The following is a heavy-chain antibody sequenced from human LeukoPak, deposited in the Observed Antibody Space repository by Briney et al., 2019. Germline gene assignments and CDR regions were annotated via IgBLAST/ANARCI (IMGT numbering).Heavy chain of an antibody. D-gene: IGHD6-19*01. CDR2: IYYSGDT. CDR3: ARVSYSSGWYDDYFDY. Sequence: PSETLSLTCTVSGGSISTYYWSWFRQPPGKGLEWIGYIYYSGDTNYNPSLKSRATISVDTSKNQFSLKLSSVTAADTAVYYCARVSYSSGWYDDYFDYWGQGTLVTVSS. CDR1: GGSISTYY. J-gene: IGHJ4*02. V-gene: IGHV4-59*01.